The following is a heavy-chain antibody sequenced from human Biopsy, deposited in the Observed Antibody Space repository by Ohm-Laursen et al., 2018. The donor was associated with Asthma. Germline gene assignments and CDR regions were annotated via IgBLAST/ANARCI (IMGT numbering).Heavy chain of an antibody. CDR2: HDPEESGT. CDR3: ASDFPKDYVRYNFQF. V-gene: IGHV1-24*01. CDR1: GYSLTDLS. J-gene: IGHJ4*02. Sequence: GASVKVSCKISGYSLTDLSMHWVRRAPGQGLEWMGGHDPEESGTVNARRFQGRVTMTEDTSTDTAYMELSSLSSDDTAVYYCASDFPKDYVRYNFQFWGQGTLVTVSS. D-gene: IGHD4-17*01.